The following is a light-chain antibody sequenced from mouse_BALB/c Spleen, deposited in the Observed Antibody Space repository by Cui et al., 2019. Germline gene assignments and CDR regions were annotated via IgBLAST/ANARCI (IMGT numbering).Light chain of an antibody. Sequence: DIVMTQSLKFMSTSVGDRVSITCKASQDVGTAVAWYQQKPGQSPKLLIYWASTRHTGVPDRFTGSGSGTDFTLTISNVQSEDLADYFCQQYSSYPLTFGGGTKLEIK. CDR1: QDVGTA. J-gene: IGKJ1*01. V-gene: IGKV6-23*01. CDR2: WAS. CDR3: QQYSSYPLT.